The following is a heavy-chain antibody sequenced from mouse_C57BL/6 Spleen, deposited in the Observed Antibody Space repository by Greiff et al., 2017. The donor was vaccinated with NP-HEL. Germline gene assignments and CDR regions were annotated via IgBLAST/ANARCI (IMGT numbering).Heavy chain of an antibody. J-gene: IGHJ2*01. Sequence: ESGPGLVKPSQSLSLTCSVTGYSITSGYYWNWIRQFPGNKLEWMGYISYDGSNNYNPSLKNRISITRDTSKNQFFLKLNSVTTEDTATYYCARDHWTYFDYWGQGTTLTVSS. CDR3: ARDHWTYFDY. CDR2: ISYDGSN. CDR1: GYSITSGYY. V-gene: IGHV3-6*01. D-gene: IGHD4-1*01.